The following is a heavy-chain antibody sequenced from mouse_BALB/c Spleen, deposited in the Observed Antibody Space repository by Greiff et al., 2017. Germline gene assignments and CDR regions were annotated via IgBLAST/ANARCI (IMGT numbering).Heavy chain of an antibody. V-gene: IGHV5-6*02. CDR3: ARPLLEYFDV. D-gene: IGHD2-10*01. CDR1: GFTFSSYG. Sequence: DVKLVESGGDLVKPGGSLKLSCAASGFTFSSYGMSWVRQTPDKRLEWVATISSGGSYTYYPDSVKGRFTISRDNAKNTLYLQMSSLKSEDTAMYYCARPLLEYFDVWGAGTTVTVSS. CDR2: ISSGGSYT. J-gene: IGHJ1*01.